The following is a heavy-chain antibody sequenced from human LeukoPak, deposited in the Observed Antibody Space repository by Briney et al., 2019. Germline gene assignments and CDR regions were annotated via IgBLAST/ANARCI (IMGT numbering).Heavy chain of an antibody. V-gene: IGHV3-7*03. CDR3: ARDGPSDY. J-gene: IGHJ4*02. Sequence: GSLRLSCAASGFTFSNYWMSWVRQAPGQGLGWVANIKQEGSEKYLVDSVNGRFTFARDKAKNSLYLQMRSLRAEDTAVYYCARDGPSDYWGQGTLVTVSS. CDR2: IKQEGSEK. CDR1: GFTFSNYW.